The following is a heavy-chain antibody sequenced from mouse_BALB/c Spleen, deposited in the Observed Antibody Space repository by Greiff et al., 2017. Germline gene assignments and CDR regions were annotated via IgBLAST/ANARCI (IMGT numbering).Heavy chain of an antibody. CDR2: INSNGGST. J-gene: IGHJ4*01. CDR1: GFTFSSYY. Sequence: EVQVVESGGGLVKLGGSLKLSCAASGFTFSSYYMSWVRQTPEKRLELVAAINSNGGSTYYPDTVKGRFTISRDNAKNTLYLQMSSLKSEDTALYYCARQDTIYYDYDGYAMDYWGQGTSVTVSS. V-gene: IGHV5-6-2*01. D-gene: IGHD2-4*01. CDR3: ARQDTIYYDYDGYAMDY.